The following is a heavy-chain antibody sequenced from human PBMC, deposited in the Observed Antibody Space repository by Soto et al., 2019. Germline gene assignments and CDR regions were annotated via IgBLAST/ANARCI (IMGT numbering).Heavy chain of an antibody. CDR3: AKAGGAAGTVDYFDY. CDR1: GFTFSNYA. CDR2: ISGSVGST. Sequence: PGGSLGLSCAASGFTFSNYAINWVRQSPGKGLEWVSVISGSVGSTYYADSVKGRFTITRDNSKNTLYLQMNSLRAEDTAVYYCAKAGGAAGTVDYFDYWGQGTLVTVSS. D-gene: IGHD6-13*01. J-gene: IGHJ4*02. V-gene: IGHV3-23*01.